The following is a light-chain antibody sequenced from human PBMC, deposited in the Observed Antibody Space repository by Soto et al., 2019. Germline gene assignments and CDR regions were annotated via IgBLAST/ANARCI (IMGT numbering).Light chain of an antibody. J-gene: IGLJ1*01. Sequence: QSVLTQPASVSGSPGQSITISCTGNNNEVGAYDYVSWYQQHPDKAPKLMIYEVSYRPSGVSNRFSGSKSVNTATLTISGLQAEDEADYYCSSYTTSSTRVFGTGTKVTVL. CDR2: EVS. CDR3: SSYTTSSTRV. CDR1: NNEVGAYDY. V-gene: IGLV2-14*03.